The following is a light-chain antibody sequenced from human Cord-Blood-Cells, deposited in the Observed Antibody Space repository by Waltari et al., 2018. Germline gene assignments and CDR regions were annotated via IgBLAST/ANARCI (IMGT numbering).Light chain of an antibody. Sequence: EIVLTQSPATLSLSPGARATLSCRASRSVSSYLAWYQQKPGQAPRLLIYDASNRATGIPARFSGSGSGTDFTLTISSLEPEDFAVYYCQQRSNWPYTFGQGTKLEIK. CDR2: DAS. CDR3: QQRSNWPYT. J-gene: IGKJ2*01. CDR1: RSVSSY. V-gene: IGKV3-11*01.